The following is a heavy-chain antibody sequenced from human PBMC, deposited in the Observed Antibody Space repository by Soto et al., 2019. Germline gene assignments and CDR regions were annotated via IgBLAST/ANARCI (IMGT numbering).Heavy chain of an antibody. CDR1: GGTFSSYA. CDR3: ARVPTMVRGVLYYYYYVMDV. Sequence: QVQLVQSGAEVKKPGSSVKVSCKASGGTFSSYAISWVRQAPGQGREWMGGIIPIFGTANYAQKFQGRVTITADKSTSTDYMELSSLRSEDTAVYYCARVPTMVRGVLYYYYYVMDVWGQGTTVTVSS. CDR2: IIPIFGTA. J-gene: IGHJ6*02. V-gene: IGHV1-69*06. D-gene: IGHD3-10*01.